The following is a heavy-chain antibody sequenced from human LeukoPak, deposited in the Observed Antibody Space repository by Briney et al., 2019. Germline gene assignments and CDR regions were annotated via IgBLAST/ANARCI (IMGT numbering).Heavy chain of an antibody. Sequence: SETLSLTCTVSGGSISSYYWSWIRQPAGKGLEWIGRIYTSGSTNYNPSLKSRVTMSVDTSKNQFSLKLSSVTAADTAVYYCARDMKSIAAPTRRNPGAFDIWGQGTMVTVSS. V-gene: IGHV4-4*07. CDR2: IYTSGST. CDR3: ARDMKSIAAPTRRNPGAFDI. D-gene: IGHD6-6*01. J-gene: IGHJ3*02. CDR1: GGSISSYY.